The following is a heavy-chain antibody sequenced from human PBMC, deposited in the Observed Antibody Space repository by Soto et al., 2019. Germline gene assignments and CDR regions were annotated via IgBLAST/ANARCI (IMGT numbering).Heavy chain of an antibody. Sequence: QVQVMESGGGLVKPGGSLRLSCAASGFSFSNYYMSWIRQAPGKGLEWLSYISSSGRTTNYTDSVKGRFIISRDNAKNSVYLQMNSLRAEDTALYYCASGRQWLRFDYWGQGILVTVSS. CDR2: ISSSGRTT. V-gene: IGHV3-11*01. J-gene: IGHJ4*02. D-gene: IGHD5-12*01. CDR3: ASGRQWLRFDY. CDR1: GFSFSNYY.